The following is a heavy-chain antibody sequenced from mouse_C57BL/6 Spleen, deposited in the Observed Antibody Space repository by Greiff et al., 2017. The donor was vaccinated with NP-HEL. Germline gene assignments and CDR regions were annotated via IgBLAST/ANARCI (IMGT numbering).Heavy chain of an antibody. Sequence: VQLQQSGAELVKPGASVKLSCKASGYTFTSYWMHWVKQRPGRGLEWIGRIDPNSGGTKYNEKFKSKATLTVDKPSSTAYMQLSSLTSEDSAVYYCARDFLDYYGSRYYAMDYWGQGTSVTVSS. CDR1: GYTFTSYW. CDR3: ARDFLDYYGSRYYAMDY. J-gene: IGHJ4*01. CDR2: IDPNSGGT. V-gene: IGHV1-72*01. D-gene: IGHD1-1*01.